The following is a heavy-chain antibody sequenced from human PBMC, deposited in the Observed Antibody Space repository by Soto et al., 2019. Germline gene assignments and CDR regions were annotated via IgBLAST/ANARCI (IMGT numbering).Heavy chain of an antibody. J-gene: IGHJ4*02. V-gene: IGHV3-30*18. CDR3: AKATRYSGYWSLTG. Sequence: AGGSLRLSCAASGFNFSSYGIPWVRHAPGKGLEWVAVISYDGSNKYYADSVKGRFTISRDNSKNTLYLQMNSLRAEDTAVYYCAKATRYSGYWSLTGWGQGTLVTVSS. CDR2: ISYDGSNK. D-gene: IGHD5-12*01. CDR1: GFNFSSYG.